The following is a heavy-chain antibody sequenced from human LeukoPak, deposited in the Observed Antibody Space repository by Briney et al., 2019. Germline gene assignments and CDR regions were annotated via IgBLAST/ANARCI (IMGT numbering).Heavy chain of an antibody. CDR1: GSTFSSYW. CDR3: ARAYYYDSSGYGFDY. V-gene: IGHV3-7*04. D-gene: IGHD3-22*01. J-gene: IGHJ4*02. CDR2: IKQDGSEK. Sequence: GGSLRLSCAASGSTFSSYWMSWVRQAPGKGLEWVANIKQDGSEKYYVDSVKGRFTISRDNAKNSLYLQMNSLRAEDTAVYYCARAYYYDSSGYGFDYWGKGTLVTVSS.